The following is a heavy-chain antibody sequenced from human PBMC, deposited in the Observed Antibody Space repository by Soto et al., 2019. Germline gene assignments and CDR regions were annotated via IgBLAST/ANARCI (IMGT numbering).Heavy chain of an antibody. CDR2: IKTRSYNYAT. V-gene: IGHV3-73*02. J-gene: IGHJ4*03. CDR3: SRLWARGDDRDSPPYYLDS. Sequence: EVQLLESGGGLVQPGGSVIISCAASGFTFSGSAIHWVRQASGKGLEWLGRIKTRSYNYATAYTASLKGRFTISRDDSKNTAYLQMNSLKTEDTAVYFCSRLWARGDDRDSPPYYLDSWGHGTLVTVSS. CDR1: GFTFSGSA. D-gene: IGHD3-10*01.